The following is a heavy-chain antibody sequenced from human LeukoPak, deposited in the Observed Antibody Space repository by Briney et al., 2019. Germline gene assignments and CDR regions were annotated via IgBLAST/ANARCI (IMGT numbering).Heavy chain of an antibody. J-gene: IGHJ4*02. CDR2: ISGRSADI. V-gene: IGHV3-21*06. CDR3: ARRGYHDSRGYDY. Sequence: GGSLRLSCAASGFTFSSYAMNWVRQAPGKGLEWVSSISGRSADIYYADSVKGRFTISRDNAKNSVFLQMNNLRVEDTAIYYCARRGYHDSRGYDYWGQETPVTVSS. D-gene: IGHD3-22*01. CDR1: GFTFSSYA.